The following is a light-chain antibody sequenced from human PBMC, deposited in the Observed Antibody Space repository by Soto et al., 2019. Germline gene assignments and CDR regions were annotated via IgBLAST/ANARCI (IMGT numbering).Light chain of an antibody. J-gene: IGKJ2*01. Sequence: EIVMTQSPGTLSLSPGERATISCRASQVIGSRYLAWYHQTSGQAPRLLIYGASSRATGIPDRFSGSGSGTDFTLTISRLEHEDFGVYYCQQFGSSIPHTFGQGTKLEIK. V-gene: IGKV3-20*01. CDR2: GAS. CDR1: QVIGSRY. CDR3: QQFGSSIPHT.